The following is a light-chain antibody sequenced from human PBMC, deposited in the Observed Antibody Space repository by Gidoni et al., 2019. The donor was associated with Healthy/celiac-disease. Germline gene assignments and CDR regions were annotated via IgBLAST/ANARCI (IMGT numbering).Light chain of an antibody. V-gene: IGLV2-11*01. CDR2: DVS. J-gene: IGLJ3*02. CDR1: SSDVGGYNY. CDR3: CSYAGSYTSWV. Sequence: QSALTQPRPVSGSPGQSVTISCTGTSSDVGGYNYVSWYQQHPGKAPKLMIYDVSKRPSGVRDRFSGSKSGNTASLTISGLQAEDEADYYCCSYAGSYTSWVFGGGTKLTVL.